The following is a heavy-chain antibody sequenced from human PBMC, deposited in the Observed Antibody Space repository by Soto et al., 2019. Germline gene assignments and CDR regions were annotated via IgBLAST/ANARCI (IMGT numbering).Heavy chain of an antibody. CDR2: IYYSGST. CDR1: GGSISSGGYY. CDR3: ARDTDDSSGYGLDY. Sequence: SSETLSLTCTVSGGSISSGGYYWSWIRQHPGKGLEWIGYIYYSGSTYYNPSLKSRVTISVDTSKNQFSLKLGSVTAADTAVYYCARDTDDSSGYGLDYWGQGTLVTVSS. V-gene: IGHV4-31*03. J-gene: IGHJ4*02. D-gene: IGHD3-22*01.